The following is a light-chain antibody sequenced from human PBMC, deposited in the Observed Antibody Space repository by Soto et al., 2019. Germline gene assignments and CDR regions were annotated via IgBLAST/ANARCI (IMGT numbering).Light chain of an antibody. Sequence: QSALTQPPSVSAAPGQKVTISCSGSSSNIGSNYVSWYQQLPGTAPKLLIYDDNKRPSGIPDRFSGSKSGTSATLGITGLQTVDEADYYCGTWDSSLSAGVFGGGTQLTVL. V-gene: IGLV1-51*01. CDR2: DDN. CDR1: SSNIGSNY. CDR3: GTWDSSLSAGV. J-gene: IGLJ2*01.